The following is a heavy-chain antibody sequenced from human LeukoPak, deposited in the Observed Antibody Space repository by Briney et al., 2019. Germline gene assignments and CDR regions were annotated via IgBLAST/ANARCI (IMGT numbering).Heavy chain of an antibody. Sequence: SETLSLSCTVSGGSISSYYWRWIRQPAGKGLEWIGRIYTSGSTNYNPSPKSRVTVSVDTSKNQFSLKLRSVTAADTAVYYCARGYNWGSPTRNFYYLDVWGKGTTVTVSS. CDR2: IYTSGST. CDR1: GGSISSYY. D-gene: IGHD7-27*01. V-gene: IGHV4-4*07. J-gene: IGHJ6*03. CDR3: ARGYNWGSPTRNFYYLDV.